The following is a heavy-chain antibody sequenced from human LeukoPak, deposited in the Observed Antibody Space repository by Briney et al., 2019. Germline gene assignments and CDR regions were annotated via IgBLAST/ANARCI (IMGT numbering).Heavy chain of an antibody. J-gene: IGHJ6*02. Sequence: GGSLRLSCAASGFTFHDYAMHWVRQAPGKGLEWVSGISWNSGTIGYAGSVKGRFTISRDNAKNSLYLQMNSLRAEDTALYYCAKDGSGSPQLYYGMDVWGQGTTVTVSS. V-gene: IGHV3-9*01. CDR1: GFTFHDYA. D-gene: IGHD3-10*01. CDR2: ISWNSGTI. CDR3: AKDGSGSPQLYYGMDV.